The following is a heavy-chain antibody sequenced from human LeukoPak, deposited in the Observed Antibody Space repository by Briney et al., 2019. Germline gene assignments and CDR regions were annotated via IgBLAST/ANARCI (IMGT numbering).Heavy chain of an antibody. D-gene: IGHD3-3*01. CDR3: AMYYDFPYYMDV. CDR1: GGSLSSYY. J-gene: IGHJ6*03. V-gene: IGHV4-4*07. Sequence: SETLSLTCTVSGGSLSSYYWSWIRQPAGKGLEWIGRIYTSGSTNYNPSLKSRVTMSVDTSKNQFSLKLSSVTAADTAVYYCAMYYDFPYYMDVWGKGTTVTVSS. CDR2: IYTSGST.